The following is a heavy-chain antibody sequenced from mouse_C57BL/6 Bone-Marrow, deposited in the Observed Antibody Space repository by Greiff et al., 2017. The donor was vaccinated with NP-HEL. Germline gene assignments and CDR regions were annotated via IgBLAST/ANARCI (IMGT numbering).Heavy chain of an antibody. Sequence: EVQLQQSGPELVKPGASVTISCKASGYTFTDYYMNWVKQSPGKSLEWIGDINPNNGGTSYNQKFKGKATLTVDKSSSTAYMELRSLTSEDSAVYYCARGVPFDYWGQGTTLTVSS. CDR3: ARGVPFDY. CDR1: GYTFTDYY. CDR2: INPNNGGT. J-gene: IGHJ2*01. V-gene: IGHV1-26*01.